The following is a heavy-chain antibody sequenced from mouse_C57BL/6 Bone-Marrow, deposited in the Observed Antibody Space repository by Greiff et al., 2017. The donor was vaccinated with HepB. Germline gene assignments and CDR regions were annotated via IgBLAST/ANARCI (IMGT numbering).Heavy chain of an antibody. J-gene: IGHJ1*03. CDR2: IHPNSGST. CDR3: ARNYDYDVGPWYFDV. D-gene: IGHD2-4*01. Sequence: VQLQQPGAELVKPGASVKLSCKASGYTFTSYWMHWVKQRPGQGLEWIGMIHPNSGSTNYNEKFKSKATLTVDKSSSTAYMQLSSLTSEDSAVYYCARNYDYDVGPWYFDVWGTGTTVTVSS. CDR1: GYTFTSYW. V-gene: IGHV1-64*01.